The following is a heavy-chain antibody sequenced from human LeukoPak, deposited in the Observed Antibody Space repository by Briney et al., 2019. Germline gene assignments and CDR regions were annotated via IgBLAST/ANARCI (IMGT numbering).Heavy chain of an antibody. CDR2: ISGSGGST. CDR3: AKRYSSGWENYYYYGMDV. CDR1: GFTFSSYA. D-gene: IGHD6-19*01. J-gene: IGHJ6*02. Sequence: GGSLRLSCAASGFTFSSYAMSWVRQAPGKGLEWVSAISGSGGSTYYADSVKGRFTISRDNSKNTLYLQMNSLRAEDTAVYYCAKRYSSGWENYYYYGMDVWGQGTTVTVSS. V-gene: IGHV3-23*01.